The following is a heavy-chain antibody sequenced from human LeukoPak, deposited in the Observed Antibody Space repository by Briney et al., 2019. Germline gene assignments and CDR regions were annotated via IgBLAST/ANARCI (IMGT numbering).Heavy chain of an antibody. CDR3: AKGDDCGDYAGQAFDI. J-gene: IGHJ3*02. D-gene: IGHD4-17*01. CDR1: GFTFSSYA. V-gene: IGHV3-23*01. CDR2: ISGSGGST. Sequence: PGGSLRLSCAASGFTFSSYAMSWVRQAPGKGLEWVSAISGSGGSTYYADSVKGRFTISRDNSKNTLYLQMNSLRAEDTAVYYCAKGDDCGDYAGQAFDIWGQGTMVTVSS.